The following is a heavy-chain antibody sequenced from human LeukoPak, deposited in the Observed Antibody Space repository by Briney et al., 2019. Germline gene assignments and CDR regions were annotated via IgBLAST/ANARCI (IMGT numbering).Heavy chain of an antibody. CDR1: GGTFSSYA. V-gene: IGHV1-69*04. Sequence: SVKVSCKASGGTFSSYAISWVRQAPGQGLEWMGRIIPILGIANYAQKFQGRVTITADTSTSTAYMELSSLRSEDTAVYYCARDPPVDTARRNYWGQGTLVTVSS. CDR3: ARDPPVDTARRNY. CDR2: IIPILGIA. J-gene: IGHJ4*02. D-gene: IGHD5-18*01.